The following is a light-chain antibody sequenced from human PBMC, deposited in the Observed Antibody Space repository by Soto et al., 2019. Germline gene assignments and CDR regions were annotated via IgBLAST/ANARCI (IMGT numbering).Light chain of an antibody. Sequence: SRARQSVRSNLAWYQQKAGQATRLIIYGASSRTAGIPDSCSGSGGGTVFTLTISILEPEVAAVYYCQKYDKSAWPFGQGTKVDI. CDR3: QKYDKSAWP. J-gene: IGKJ1*01. V-gene: IGKV3-20*01. CDR1: QSVRSN. CDR2: GAS.